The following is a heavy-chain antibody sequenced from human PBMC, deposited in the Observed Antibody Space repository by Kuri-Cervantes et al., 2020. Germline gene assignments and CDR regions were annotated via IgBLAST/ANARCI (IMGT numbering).Heavy chain of an antibody. CDR3: ARITYYYDSSGYYSGGGYYYYGMDV. J-gene: IGHJ6*02. CDR2: ISSSGSTI. CDR1: GFTFSDYY. V-gene: IGHV3-11*01. D-gene: IGHD3-22*01. Sequence: GGSLRLSCAASGFTFSDYYMSWIRQAPGKGLEWVSYISSSGSTIYYADSVKGRFTISRDNAKNSLYLQMNSLRAEDTAVYYCARITYYYDSSGYYSGGGYYYYGMDVWGQGTTVTVSS.